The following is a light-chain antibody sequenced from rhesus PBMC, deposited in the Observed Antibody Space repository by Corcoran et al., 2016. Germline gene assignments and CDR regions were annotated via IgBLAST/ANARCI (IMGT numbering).Light chain of an antibody. Sequence: DIQMTQSPSSLSASVGDRVTITCRASQGITNDLAWYQQKPGETPKLLIYVASSLQSGIPSRFRGSGSGTDFTLTISSLQSEDCATYYCQHYYSTPFTFGPGTKLDIK. CDR3: QHYYSTPFT. J-gene: IGKJ3*01. V-gene: IGKV1-33*02. CDR2: VAS. CDR1: QGITND.